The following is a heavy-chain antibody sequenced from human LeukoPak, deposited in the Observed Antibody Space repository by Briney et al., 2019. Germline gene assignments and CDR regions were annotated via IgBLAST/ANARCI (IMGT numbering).Heavy chain of an antibody. CDR1: GGSISSYY. Sequence: SETLSLTCTVSGGSISSYYWSWIRQPPGKGLEWIGRIHTSGSTNYSPSLKSRVTMSVDTSKNQFSLKLSSVTAADTALFYCARDPHPDNSGSYPFDYWGQGILVTVSS. J-gene: IGHJ4*02. V-gene: IGHV4-4*07. CDR2: IHTSGST. D-gene: IGHD3-22*01. CDR3: ARDPHPDNSGSYPFDY.